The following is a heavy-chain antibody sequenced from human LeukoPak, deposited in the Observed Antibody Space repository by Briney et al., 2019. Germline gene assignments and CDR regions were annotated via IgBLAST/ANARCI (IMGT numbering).Heavy chain of an antibody. CDR2: ISAYSGNT. CDR1: GYTFTSYD. D-gene: IGHD2-15*01. CDR3: AMTYCSGGSCYSGDY. V-gene: IGHV1-18*01. Sequence: ASVKVSCKASGYTFTSYDISWVRQAPGQGLEWMGWISAYSGNTNYAQKFQGRVSMTTGTSTSTAYMELRSLRSDDTAVYYCAMTYCSGGSCYSGDYWGQGTLVTVSS. J-gene: IGHJ4*02.